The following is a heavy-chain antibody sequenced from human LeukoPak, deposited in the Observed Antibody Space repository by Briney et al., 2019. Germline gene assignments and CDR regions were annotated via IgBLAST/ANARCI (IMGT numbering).Heavy chain of an antibody. CDR3: ARDNSVGDNAWWFDP. J-gene: IGHJ5*02. V-gene: IGHV1-46*01. CDR2: INPTGGST. D-gene: IGHD1-26*01. Sequence: ASVKVSCKASGYTFTSYYMHWVRQAPGQGLEWMGLINPTGGSTGYAQKFQGKVTMTRDMSTSTDYMELSSLRSEDTAIYYCARDNSVGDNAWWFDPWGQGTLVTVSS. CDR1: GYTFTSYY.